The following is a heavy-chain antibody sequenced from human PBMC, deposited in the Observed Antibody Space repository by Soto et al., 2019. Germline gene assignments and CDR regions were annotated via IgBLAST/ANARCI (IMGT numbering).Heavy chain of an antibody. CDR1: GGSISSYY. J-gene: IGHJ4*02. V-gene: IGHV4-4*07. CDR3: ARGQWLVPFDY. CDR2: IYTSGST. Sequence: ASETLSLTSTVSGGSISSYYWSWIRQPAGKGLEWIGRIYTSGSTNYNPSLKSRVTMSVDTSKNQFSLKLSSVTAADTAVYYCARGQWLVPFDYWGQGTLVTVSS. D-gene: IGHD6-19*01.